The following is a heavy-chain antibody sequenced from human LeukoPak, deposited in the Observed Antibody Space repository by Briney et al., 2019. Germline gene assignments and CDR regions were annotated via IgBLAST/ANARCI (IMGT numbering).Heavy chain of an antibody. V-gene: IGHV3-11*01. CDR2: ISSSGSTI. Sequence: GGSLRLSCAASGFTFSDYYMSWIRQAPGKVLEWVSYISSSGSTIYYADSVKGRFTISRDNAKNSLYLQMNSLRAEDTAVYYCARDSSGWYVNYYYYGMDVWGQGTTVTVSS. J-gene: IGHJ6*02. D-gene: IGHD6-19*01. CDR1: GFTFSDYY. CDR3: ARDSSGWYVNYYYYGMDV.